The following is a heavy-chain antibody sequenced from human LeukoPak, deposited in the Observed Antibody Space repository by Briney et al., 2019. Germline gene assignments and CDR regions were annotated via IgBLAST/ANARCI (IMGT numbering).Heavy chain of an antibody. D-gene: IGHD6-19*01. V-gene: IGHV4-30-2*01. CDR2: FYHSGST. J-gene: IGHJ4*02. Sequence: SETLSLTCAVSGGSIGSGGYTWSWIRQPPGKGLEWIGYFYHSGSTHYNPPLKSRVTISVDRSENRISLKLRSVSAADTAVYYCARETTGWYRALDSWGQGTLVTVSS. CDR3: ARETTGWYRALDS. CDR1: GGSIGSGGYT.